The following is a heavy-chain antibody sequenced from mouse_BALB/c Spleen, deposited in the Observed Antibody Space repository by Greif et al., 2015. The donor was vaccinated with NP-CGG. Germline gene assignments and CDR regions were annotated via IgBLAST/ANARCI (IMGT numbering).Heavy chain of an antibody. CDR3: ARESNPWFAY. Sequence: EVQGVESGGGLVKPGGSLKLSCAASGFAFSSYDMSWVRQTPEKRLEWVAYISSGGGSTYYPDTVKGRFTISRDNAKNTLYLQMSSLKSEDTAMYYCARESNPWFAYWGQGTLVTVSA. CDR2: ISSGGGST. V-gene: IGHV5-12-1*01. CDR1: GFAFSSYD. D-gene: IGHD2-5*01. J-gene: IGHJ3*01.